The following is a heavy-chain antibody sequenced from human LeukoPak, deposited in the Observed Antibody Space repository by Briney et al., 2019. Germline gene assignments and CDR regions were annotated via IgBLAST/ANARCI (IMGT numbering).Heavy chain of an antibody. CDR3: TTGPRSYFDFDY. CDR1: GFTLSNAW. D-gene: IGHD3-10*01. Sequence: PGGSLRLSCAASGFTLSNAWMSWVRQAPGKGLEWVGRIKSKTDGGTTDYAAPVKGRFTISRDDSKNTLYLQMNSLKTEDTAVYYCTTGPRSYFDFDYWGQGTLVTVSS. J-gene: IGHJ4*02. CDR2: IKSKTDGGTT. V-gene: IGHV3-15*01.